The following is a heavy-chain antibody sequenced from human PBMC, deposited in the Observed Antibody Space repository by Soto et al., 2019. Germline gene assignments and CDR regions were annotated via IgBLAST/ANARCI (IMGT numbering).Heavy chain of an antibody. Sequence: GSLRLSCAASGFTLSSYSMNWVRQAPGKGLEWVSYISSSSSTIYYADSVKGRFTISRDNAKNSLYLQMNSLRDEDTAVYYWARGIRVIHRGVDYWGQGTLVIVSS. D-gene: IGHD3-10*01. J-gene: IGHJ4*02. CDR1: GFTLSSYS. CDR3: ARGIRVIHRGVDY. V-gene: IGHV3-48*02. CDR2: ISSSSSTI.